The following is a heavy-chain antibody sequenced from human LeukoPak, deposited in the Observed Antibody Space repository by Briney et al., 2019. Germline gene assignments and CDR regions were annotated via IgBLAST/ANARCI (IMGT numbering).Heavy chain of an antibody. CDR2: INPNSGGT. D-gene: IGHD6-13*01. J-gene: IGHJ4*02. V-gene: IGHV1-2*02. Sequence: ASVKVSCKASGYTFTGYYMHWVREAPGQRLEWMGWINPNSGGTNYAQKFQGRVTMTTDTSISTAYMELSRLRSDDTAVYYCARGDSSSWLIDYWGQGTLVTVSS. CDR1: GYTFTGYY. CDR3: ARGDSSSWLIDY.